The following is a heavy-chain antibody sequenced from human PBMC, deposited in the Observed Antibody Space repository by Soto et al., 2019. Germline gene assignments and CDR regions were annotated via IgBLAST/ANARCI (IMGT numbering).Heavy chain of an antibody. Sequence: SVKVSCPAAGGSFISNASIWVRRAPGHGLEWMGGIIPIFDTANYAQKFQDRVTITADESTSTAYMELSSLRSEDTAVYYCARNTNVYYEDSGSLTWGQGTLVTVSS. CDR1: GGSFISNA. CDR3: ARNTNVYYEDSGSLT. CDR2: IIPIFDTA. V-gene: IGHV1-69*01. D-gene: IGHD3-10*01. J-gene: IGHJ4*02.